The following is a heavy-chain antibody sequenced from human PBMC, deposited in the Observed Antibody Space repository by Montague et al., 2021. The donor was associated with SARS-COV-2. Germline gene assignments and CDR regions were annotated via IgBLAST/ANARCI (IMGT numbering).Heavy chain of an antibody. CDR2: IHHGGST. CDR1: GGSFSTYS. CDR3: ARLGDGVVPSPILGVGPYYSYYCMDV. Sequence: SETLSLTCAVHGGSFSTYSWNWIRQPPGKGLEWIGEIHHGGSTNYNPSLKSQVTISADTSKNQFSLKLTSVAAADTAVDYCARLGDGVVPSPILGVGPYYSYYCMDVWGQGTTVTVSS. D-gene: IGHD3-10*01. V-gene: IGHV4-34*01. J-gene: IGHJ6*02.